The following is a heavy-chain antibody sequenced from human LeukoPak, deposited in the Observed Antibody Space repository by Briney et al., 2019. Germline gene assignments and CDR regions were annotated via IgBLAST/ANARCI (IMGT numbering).Heavy chain of an antibody. V-gene: IGHV3-66*01. Sequence: GGSLRLSCAASGFTVSSNYMSWVRQAPGKGLEWVSVNYSGGSTYYADSVKGRFTISRDNSKNTLYLQMNSLRAEDTAVYYCARGYYGDYLVDYWGQGTLVTVSS. CDR1: GFTVSSNY. D-gene: IGHD4-17*01. CDR2: NYSGGST. CDR3: ARGYYGDYLVDY. J-gene: IGHJ4*02.